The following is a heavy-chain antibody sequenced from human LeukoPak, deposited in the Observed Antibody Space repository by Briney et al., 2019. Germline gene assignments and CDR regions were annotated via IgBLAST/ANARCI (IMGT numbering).Heavy chain of an antibody. CDR2: INAYSGDK. CDR1: GYTFTSYG. J-gene: IGHJ4*02. D-gene: IGHD6-6*01. V-gene: IGHV1-18*01. CDR3: ARTLIAARDDY. Sequence: GASVNVFCKASGYTFTSYGISWVRQAPGQGLEWMGWINAYSGDKNYAQMFQGRVTMTRDTSMSTAYMELRRLRSDDTAVYYCARTLIAARDDYWGQGTLVTVSS.